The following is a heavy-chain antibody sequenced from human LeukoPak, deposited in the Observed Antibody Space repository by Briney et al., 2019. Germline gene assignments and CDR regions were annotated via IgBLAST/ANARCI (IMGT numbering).Heavy chain of an antibody. CDR3: ARERGGVVVPAAPLDP. Sequence: QPGGSLRLSCAASGFTFSSYAMHWVRQAPGKGLEWVAVISYDGSNKYYADSVKGRFTISRHNSKNTLYLQMNSLRAEDTAVYYCARERGGVVVPAAPLDPWGQGTLVTVSS. J-gene: IGHJ5*02. V-gene: IGHV3-30*04. CDR2: ISYDGSNK. D-gene: IGHD2-2*01. CDR1: GFTFSSYA.